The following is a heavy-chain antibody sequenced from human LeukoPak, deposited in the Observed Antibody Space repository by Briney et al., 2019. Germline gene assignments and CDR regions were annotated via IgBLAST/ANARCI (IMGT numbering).Heavy chain of an antibody. J-gene: IGHJ4*02. Sequence: NPSETPSLTCTVSSGYISSYCWSWIRQPAGKGLEWIGRICASGSTNYNPSLRSRVTISVDKSKNQISLNLSSVTAADTALYYCARGPFQAAGAFDYWGQGTLVTVSS. CDR1: SGYISSYC. V-gene: IGHV4-4*07. CDR2: ICASGST. CDR3: ARGPFQAAGAFDY. D-gene: IGHD6-13*01.